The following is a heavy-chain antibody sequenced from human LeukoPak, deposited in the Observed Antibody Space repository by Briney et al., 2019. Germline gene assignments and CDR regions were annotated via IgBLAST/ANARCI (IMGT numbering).Heavy chain of an antibody. CDR1: GFTFSDYW. D-gene: IGHD2-15*01. CDR2: IIGDGSTT. Sequence: GGSLRLSCAASGFTFSDYWMHWVRQAPGKGLEWVSRIIGDGSTTIYADSVKGRFTISRDNAENTMYPQMSSLRVEDTAVYYCTRRVSATRWFDPWGQGTLVTVSS. V-gene: IGHV3-74*01. CDR3: TRRVSATRWFDP. J-gene: IGHJ5*02.